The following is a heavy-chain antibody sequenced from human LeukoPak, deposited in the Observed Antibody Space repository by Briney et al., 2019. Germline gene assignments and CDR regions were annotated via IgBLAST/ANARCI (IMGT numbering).Heavy chain of an antibody. CDR1: GDSFISSSYY. V-gene: IGHV4-39*06. Sequence: PSETLSLTWTVAGDSFISSSYYWGWVRQPPGKGLEWIGSTSYNGNAYYHPSLKSRVTISVDTSKNQFTLTLSSVTAADTAVYYCARDVSSASFTYYYFYMDVWGKGATVTVSS. D-gene: IGHD3-16*01. J-gene: IGHJ6*03. CDR3: ARDVSSASFTYYYFYMDV. CDR2: TSYNGNA.